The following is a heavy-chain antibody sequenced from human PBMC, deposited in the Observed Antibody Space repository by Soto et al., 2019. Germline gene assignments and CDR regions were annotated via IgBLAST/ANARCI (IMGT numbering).Heavy chain of an antibody. D-gene: IGHD1-26*01. CDR3: ARGSSSTVGPTGWFDP. V-gene: IGHV1-69*01. Sequence: QVQLVQSGDEVKKPGSSVKVSCKASGGSFSSYAFSWVRQAPGQGLEWMGGIIPSFGTPNYAQRFQGRVTISADESTTTVYMDLRRLRSEDTAVYYCARGSSSTVGPTGWFDPWGQGTRVTVSS. CDR2: IIPSFGTP. CDR1: GGSFSSYA. J-gene: IGHJ5*02.